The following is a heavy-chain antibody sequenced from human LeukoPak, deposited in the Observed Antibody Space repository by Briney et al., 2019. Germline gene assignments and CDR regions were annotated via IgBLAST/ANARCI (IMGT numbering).Heavy chain of an antibody. J-gene: IGHJ6*04. V-gene: IGHV3-48*03. D-gene: IGHD3-10*01. CDR1: GFTFSSYA. CDR3: ARALLLWFGELFGFGGWDV. Sequence: PGGSLRLSCAASGFTFSSYAMNWVRQAPGKGLEWVSYISSSGSTIYYADSVKGRFTISRDNAKNSLYLQMNSLRAEDTAVYYCARALLLWFGELFGFGGWDVWGKGTTVTISS. CDR2: ISSSGSTI.